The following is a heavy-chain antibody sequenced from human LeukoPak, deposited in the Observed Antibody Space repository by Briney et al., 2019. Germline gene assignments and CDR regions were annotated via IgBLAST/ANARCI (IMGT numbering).Heavy chain of an antibody. CDR3: ASGVPFGAIKV. J-gene: IGHJ4*02. V-gene: IGHV4-59*01. CDR1: GGSISSYY. CDR2: IYYSGST. Sequence: SSETLSLTCTVSGGSISSYYWSWIRQPPGKGLEWIGYIYYSGSTNYNPSLKSRVTISVDTSKNQFSLKLSSVTAADTAAYYCASGVPFGAIKVWGQGTLVTVSS. D-gene: IGHD1-26*01.